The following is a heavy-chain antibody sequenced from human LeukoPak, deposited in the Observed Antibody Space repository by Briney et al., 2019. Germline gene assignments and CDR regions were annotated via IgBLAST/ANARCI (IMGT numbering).Heavy chain of an antibody. Sequence: ASVKVSCKASGYTLTDYYMHWVRQAPGQGLEWMGRINPNSGGTNYAQKFQGRVTMTRDTSISTVYTELSRLRSDDTAVYYCARGVGYGSGPGGYYYGMDVWGQGTTVTVSS. V-gene: IGHV1-2*06. J-gene: IGHJ6*02. D-gene: IGHD3-10*01. CDR3: ARGVGYGSGPGGYYYGMDV. CDR2: INPNSGGT. CDR1: GYTLTDYY.